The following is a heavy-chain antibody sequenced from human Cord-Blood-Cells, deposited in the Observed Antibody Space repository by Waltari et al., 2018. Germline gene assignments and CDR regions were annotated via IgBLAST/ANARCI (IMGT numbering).Heavy chain of an antibody. CDR2: INHSGST. V-gene: IGHV4-38-2*02. CDR3: ARGVWSGYYTM. CDR1: GYSISSGYY. D-gene: IGHD3-3*01. Sequence: QVQLQESGPGLVKPSETLSLTCTVSGYSISSGYYWGRIRQPPGKGLEWIGSINHSGSTYYHPSRKSRVTIYVDPSKIQFSLKLSSVTAADTAVYYCARGVWSGYYTMWGQGTLVTVS. J-gene: IGHJ4*02.